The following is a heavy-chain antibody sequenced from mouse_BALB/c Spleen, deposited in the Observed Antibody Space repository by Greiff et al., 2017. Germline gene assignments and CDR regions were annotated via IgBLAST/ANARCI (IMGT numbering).Heavy chain of an antibody. J-gene: IGHJ4*01. CDR1: GYTFSSYW. V-gene: IGHV1-9*01. D-gene: IGHD2-2*01. Sequence: VHLVESGAELMKPGASVKISCKATGYTFSSYWIEWVKQRPGHGLEWIGEILPGSGSTNYNEKFKGKATFTADTSSNTAYMQLSSLTSEDSAVYYCAKDLLWLRRRAMDYWGQGTSVTVSS. CDR2: ILPGSGST. CDR3: AKDLLWLRRRAMDY.